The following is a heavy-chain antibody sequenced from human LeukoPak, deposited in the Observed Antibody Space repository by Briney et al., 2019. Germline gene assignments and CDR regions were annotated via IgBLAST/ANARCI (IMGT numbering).Heavy chain of an antibody. V-gene: IGHV4-59*08. CDR3: ASGYCSGGSCYSRPIYDFDY. J-gene: IGHJ4*02. CDR2: IYYSGST. CDR1: GGSISSYY. D-gene: IGHD2-15*01. Sequence: SETLSLTCTVSGGSISSYYWSWIRQPPGKGLEWIGYIYYSGSTNCNPSLKSRVTISVDTSKNQFSLKLSSVTAADTAVYYCASGYCSGGSCYSRPIYDFDYWGQGTLVTVSS.